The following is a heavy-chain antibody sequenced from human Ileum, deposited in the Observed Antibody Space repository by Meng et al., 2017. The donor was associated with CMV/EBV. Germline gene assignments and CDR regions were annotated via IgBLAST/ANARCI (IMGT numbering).Heavy chain of an antibody. CDR1: GFTFSSYG. CDR3: AKHIGPHYYFDY. V-gene: IGHV3-23*01. CDR2: VSGNGGIS. J-gene: IGHJ4*02. Sequence: CAASGFTFSSYGMSWVRQAPGKGLEWVSAVSGNGGISYYADSVKGRFTISRDNSNNTLYLQMSSLSPEDTAVYYCAKHIGPHYYFDYWGLGILVTVSS.